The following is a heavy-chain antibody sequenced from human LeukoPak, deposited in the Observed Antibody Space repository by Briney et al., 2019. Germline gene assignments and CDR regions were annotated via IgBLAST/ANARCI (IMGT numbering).Heavy chain of an antibody. CDR3: ARAYDVLTGYSI. Sequence: PSETLSLTCTVSGGSISSSSYYWGWIRQPPGKGLEWIGSIYYSASTYSTPSLKSRITISVDTSKNQISLKVSSVTVADTAVYYCARAYDVLTGYSIWGQGTLVTVSS. J-gene: IGHJ4*02. V-gene: IGHV4-39*01. CDR1: GGSISSSSYY. D-gene: IGHD3-9*01. CDR2: IYYSAST.